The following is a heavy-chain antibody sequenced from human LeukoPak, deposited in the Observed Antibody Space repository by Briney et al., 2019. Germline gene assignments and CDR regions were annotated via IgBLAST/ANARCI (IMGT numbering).Heavy chain of an antibody. Sequence: PGGSLRLSCAAAGLTFSDYWMTWVRQAPGKGLEWVANIKQDGSAKYYVDSVQGRFTISRDNAKNSLYLQMNSLRAEDTAIYYCVGQYNSSWLQFFDYWGQGTLVTVSS. CDR1: GLTFSDYW. CDR2: IKQDGSAK. CDR3: VGQYNSSWLQFFDY. V-gene: IGHV3-7*02. J-gene: IGHJ4*02. D-gene: IGHD6-13*01.